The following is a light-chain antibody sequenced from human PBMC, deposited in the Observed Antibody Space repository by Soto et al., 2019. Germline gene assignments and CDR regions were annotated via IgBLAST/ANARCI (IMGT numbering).Light chain of an antibody. J-gene: IGLJ1*01. CDR3: SSYTSSSTLVV. Sequence: QSALTQPASVSGSPGQSITVSCTGTSSDIGGYNYASWYQQYPGEPPKVIIYDVSDRPSGVSNRFSGSKSGNTASLTISGLQTEDEADYYCSSYTSSSTLVVFGTGTKLTVL. CDR2: DVS. V-gene: IGLV2-14*03. CDR1: SSDIGGYNY.